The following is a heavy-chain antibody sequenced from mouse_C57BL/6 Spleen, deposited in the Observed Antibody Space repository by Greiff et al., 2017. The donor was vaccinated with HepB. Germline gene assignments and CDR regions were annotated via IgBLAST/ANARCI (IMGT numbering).Heavy chain of an antibody. CDR1: GFTFSDYY. J-gene: IGHJ4*01. D-gene: IGHD2-3*01. V-gene: IGHV5-16*01. CDR3: ARDGGGLLPPYAMDY. Sequence: EVKVVESEGGLVQPGSSMKLSCTASGFTFSDYYMAWVRQVPEKGLEWVANINYDGSSTYYLDSLKSRFIISRDNAKNILYLQMSSLKSEDTATYYCARDGGGLLPPYAMDYWGQGTSVTVSS. CDR2: INYDGSST.